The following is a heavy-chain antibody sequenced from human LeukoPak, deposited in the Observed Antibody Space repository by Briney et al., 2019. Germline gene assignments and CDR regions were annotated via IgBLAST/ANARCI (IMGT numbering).Heavy chain of an antibody. CDR3: ARDHCSGGSCYSAEYFQH. CDR2: IIPILGIA. J-gene: IGHJ1*01. CDR1: GGTFSSYT. V-gene: IGHV1-69*04. D-gene: IGHD2-15*01. Sequence: SVKVSCKASGGTFSSYTISWVRQAPGQGLEWMGRIIPILGIANYAQKFQGRVTITADKSTSTAYMELSSLRSEDTAVYYCARDHCSGGSCYSAEYFQHWGQGTLVTVSS.